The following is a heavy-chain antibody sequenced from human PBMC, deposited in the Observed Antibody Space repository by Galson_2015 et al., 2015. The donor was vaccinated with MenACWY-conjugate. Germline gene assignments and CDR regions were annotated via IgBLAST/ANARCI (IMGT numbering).Heavy chain of an antibody. CDR3: ARHPPGGRGMDV. CDR2: ISPDDSNT. J-gene: IGHJ6*02. CDR1: GSIFTTYW. D-gene: IGHD1-26*01. Sequence: QSGAEVKKPGDSLQISCTASGSIFTTYWIGWVRQMPGKGLEWMGLISPDDSNTRYSPAFESRVTISADNSITTAYLQWNSLQASDTAMYYCARHPPGGRGMDVWGQGTTVTVSS. V-gene: IGHV5-51*01.